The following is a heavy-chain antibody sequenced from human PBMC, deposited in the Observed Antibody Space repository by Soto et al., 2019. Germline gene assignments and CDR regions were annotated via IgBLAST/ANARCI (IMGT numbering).Heavy chain of an antibody. CDR2: TYYRSKWYN. CDR3: ARSKGIAAAGPYYYYYGMDV. D-gene: IGHD6-13*01. V-gene: IGHV6-1*01. J-gene: IGHJ6*02. CDR1: GDSVSSNSAA. Sequence: KQSQTLSLTCAISGDSVSSNSAAWNWIRQSPSRGLEWLGRTYYRSKWYNDYAVSVKSRITINPDTSKNQFSLQLNSVTPEDTAVYYCARSKGIAAAGPYYYYYGMDVWGQGTTVTVSS.